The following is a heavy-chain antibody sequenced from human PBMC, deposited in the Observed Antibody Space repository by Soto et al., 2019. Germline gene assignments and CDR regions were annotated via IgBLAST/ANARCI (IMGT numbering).Heavy chain of an antibody. J-gene: IGHJ4*02. CDR2: IRSKVNTYAS. CDR3: TRRRDWTAMDPLDY. CDR1: GFTFSDSA. V-gene: IGHV3-73*02. Sequence: EVQLVESGGGVVQPGGSLKLSCAASGFTFSDSAMHWVRQASGKGLGWVVRIRSKVNTYASAYAASLKGRFTISIDDSMNTAYLQMNSLKSEDTAVYYCTRRRDWTAMDPLDYWGQGTLVTVSS. D-gene: IGHD5-18*01.